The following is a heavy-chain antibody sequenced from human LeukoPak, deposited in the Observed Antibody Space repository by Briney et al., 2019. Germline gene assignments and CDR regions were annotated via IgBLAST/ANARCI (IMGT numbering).Heavy chain of an antibody. Sequence: ASVKVSCKAFGYTFTNYFMHWVRQAPGQGRVWMGIINPSGGSTSYAQKFQGRVTVTRDTSTSTVYMELSSLRSEDTAVYYCARGGSSSSPFFDYWGQGTLVTVSS. V-gene: IGHV1-46*01. CDR2: INPSGGST. J-gene: IGHJ4*02. CDR3: ARGGSSSSPFFDY. CDR1: GYTFTNYF. D-gene: IGHD6-13*01.